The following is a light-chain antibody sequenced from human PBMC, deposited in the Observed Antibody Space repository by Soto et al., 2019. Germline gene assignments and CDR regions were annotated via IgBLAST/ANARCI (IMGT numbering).Light chain of an antibody. V-gene: IGKV3D-15*01. Sequence: EIVLTQSPATLSLSPGERATLSCRASQSVSKYLAWYQQKPGQAPRLLIYGASSRATGIPDRFSGSGSGTDFTLTISSLQSEDSAVYHCQQYNKWPLTFGGGTKVDIK. J-gene: IGKJ4*01. CDR3: QQYNKWPLT. CDR2: GAS. CDR1: QSVSKY.